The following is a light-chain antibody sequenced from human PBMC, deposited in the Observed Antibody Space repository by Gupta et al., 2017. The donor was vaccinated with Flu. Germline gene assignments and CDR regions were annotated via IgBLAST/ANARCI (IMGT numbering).Light chain of an antibody. J-gene: IGKJ3*01. CDR3: QQYNKWPRT. Sequence: GERATLSCRASQSLSTNLAWYQQKPGQAPRLLIYDASTRATGIPARFSGSGSGTEFTLTISSLQSEDFAVYYCQQYNKWPRTFGPGTKVDIK. CDR1: QSLSTN. CDR2: DAS. V-gene: IGKV3-15*01.